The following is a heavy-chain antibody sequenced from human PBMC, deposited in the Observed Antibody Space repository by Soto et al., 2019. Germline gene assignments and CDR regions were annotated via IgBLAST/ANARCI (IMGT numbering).Heavy chain of an antibody. D-gene: IGHD3-3*01. V-gene: IGHV3-23*01. J-gene: IGHJ5*02. CDR1: GFTFKNYA. CDR3: AKDAVAYHAEWDWFDL. CDR2: IGGTGSGA. Sequence: GGSLRLSCAASGFTFKNYAMSWLRQAPGKGMEWVSSIGGTGSGAYYADSVKGRFTVSRDDSKSTLYLQMSGLRVDDTALYYCAKDAVAYHAEWDWFDLWGQGT.